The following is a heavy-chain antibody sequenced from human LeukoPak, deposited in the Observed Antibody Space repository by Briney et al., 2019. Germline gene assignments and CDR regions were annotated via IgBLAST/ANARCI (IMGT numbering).Heavy chain of an antibody. CDR1: GGTFSSYA. D-gene: IGHD5-18*01. Sequence: SVKVSCKASGGTFSSYAISWVRQAPGQGLEWMGRIIPIFGTANYAQKFQGRVTITTDESTSTAYTELSSLRSEDTAVYYCARDRRGRGYSYGFGNWFDPWGQGTLVTVSS. J-gene: IGHJ5*02. V-gene: IGHV1-69*05. CDR2: IIPIFGTA. CDR3: ARDRRGRGYSYGFGNWFDP.